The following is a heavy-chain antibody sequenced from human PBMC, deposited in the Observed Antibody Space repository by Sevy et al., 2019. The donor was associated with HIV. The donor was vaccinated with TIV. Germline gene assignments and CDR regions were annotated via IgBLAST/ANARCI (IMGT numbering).Heavy chain of an antibody. CDR3: ATLDFWSENPFYGTDV. CDR1: GYTLTKLP. V-gene: IGHV1-24*01. CDR2: FDPEDGET. D-gene: IGHD3-3*01. Sequence: ASVKVSCKVSGYTLTKLPMHWVRQAPGKGLEWMGGFDPEDGETIYGQRFQARATMTEDTSTDTAYMELSSLRSEDTAVYYCATLDFWSENPFYGTDVWGQGTTVTVSS. J-gene: IGHJ6*02.